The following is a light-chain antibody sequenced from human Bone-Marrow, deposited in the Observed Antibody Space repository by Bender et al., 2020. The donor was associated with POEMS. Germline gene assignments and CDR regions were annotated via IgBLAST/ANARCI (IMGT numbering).Light chain of an antibody. Sequence: QSALTQPASVSGSPGQSITISCTGTSSDVGGYDYVSWYQRHPGKGPKLMIYDVTIRPSGVSNRFSGSKSGNTASLTISGLQADDEADYYCASYTTSDTVVFGTGTKVTVL. CDR3: ASYTTSDTVV. CDR1: SSDVGGYDY. J-gene: IGLJ1*01. V-gene: IGLV2-14*03. CDR2: DVT.